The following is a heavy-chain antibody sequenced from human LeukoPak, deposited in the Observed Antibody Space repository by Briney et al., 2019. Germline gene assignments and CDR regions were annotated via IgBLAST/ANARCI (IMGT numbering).Heavy chain of an antibody. CDR1: GYTFTSYY. D-gene: IGHD5-24*01. Sequence: ASVKVSCKASGYTFTSYYMHWVRQAPGQGLEWMGIINPSGGSTSYAQKFQGRVTMTRDTSTSTVYMELSSLRSEDTAVYYCASRGWLPGTHGGYYFDYWGQGTLVTVSS. CDR2: INPSGGST. CDR3: ASRGWLPGTHGGYYFDY. V-gene: IGHV1-46*01. J-gene: IGHJ4*02.